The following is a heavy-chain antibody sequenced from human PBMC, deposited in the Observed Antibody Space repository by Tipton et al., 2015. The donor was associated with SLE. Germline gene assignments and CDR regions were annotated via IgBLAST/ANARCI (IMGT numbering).Heavy chain of an antibody. CDR1: GYSISSGYY. CDR2: IYHSGST. D-gene: IGHD2-15*01. CDR3: ARRGGSVSSPQFDY. Sequence: TLSLTCAVSGYSISSGYYWGWIRQPPGKGLEWIGSIYHSGSTYYNPSLKSRVTISVDTSKNQFSLKLSSVTAADTAVYYCARRGGSVSSPQFDYWGQGTLVTVSS. V-gene: IGHV4-38-2*01. J-gene: IGHJ4*02.